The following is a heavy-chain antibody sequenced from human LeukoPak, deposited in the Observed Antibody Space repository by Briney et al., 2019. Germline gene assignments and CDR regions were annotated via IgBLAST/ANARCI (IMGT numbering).Heavy chain of an antibody. CDR2: IDYSGST. CDR1: GGSISSDDYY. V-gene: IGHV4-30-4*01. J-gene: IGHJ4*02. D-gene: IGHD3-22*01. CDR3: ARGKGDLSMIVMIVTAVEFYFDS. Sequence: PSQTLSLTCTVSGGSISSDDYYWSWIRQPPGKGLEWIGNIDYSGSTFYNPSLKSRVTLSLDTSKNQVSLKLNSLTAADTAVYYCARGKGDLSMIVMIVTAVEFYFDSWGPGTLVTVSS.